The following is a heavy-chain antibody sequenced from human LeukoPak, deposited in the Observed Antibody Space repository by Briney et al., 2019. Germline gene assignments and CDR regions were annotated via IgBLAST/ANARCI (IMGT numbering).Heavy chain of an antibody. V-gene: IGHV4-4*07. CDR2: IYTSGYT. J-gene: IGHJ6*02. CDR1: GGSISNYY. D-gene: IGHD3-10*02. Sequence: SETLSLTCTVSGGSISNYYWNWVRQPAGKGLEWIGHIYTSGYTNYNPSLKSRVTVSVDTSKNQFSLKLTSVTAADAAVYYCGRKSQTMSAARGMDVGGQGTTVPVSS. CDR3: GRKSQTMSAARGMDV.